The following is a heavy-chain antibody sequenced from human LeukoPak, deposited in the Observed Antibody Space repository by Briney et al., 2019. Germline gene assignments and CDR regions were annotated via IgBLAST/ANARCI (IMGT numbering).Heavy chain of an antibody. J-gene: IGHJ4*02. D-gene: IGHD6-13*01. CDR3: ARLGSSWSEMDY. CDR2: VYYSGST. CDR1: GGSISSGGYS. V-gene: IGHV4-30-4*07. Sequence: SQTLSLTCAVSGGSISSGGYSWTWIRRPPGKGLECIGHVYYSGSTYYNPSLKSRVTISLDTSKNQFSLKLSSVTAADTAVYYCARLGSSWSEMDYWGQGTLVTVSS.